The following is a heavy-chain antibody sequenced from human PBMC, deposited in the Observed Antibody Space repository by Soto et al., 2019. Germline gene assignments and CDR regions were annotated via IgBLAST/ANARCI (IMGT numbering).Heavy chain of an antibody. Sequence: PGGSLRLSCAASGFTFSNYAMSWVRQAPGKGLDWVSGISDSGANTYYADYVKGRFTISRDNAKKTLYLQMNGLRAEDTATYYCAKDYGPPIIGCLDPWGQGRLVTVSS. CDR2: ISDSGANT. CDR3: AKDYGPPIIGCLDP. J-gene: IGHJ5*02. V-gene: IGHV3-23*01. D-gene: IGHD3-10*01. CDR1: GFTFSNYA.